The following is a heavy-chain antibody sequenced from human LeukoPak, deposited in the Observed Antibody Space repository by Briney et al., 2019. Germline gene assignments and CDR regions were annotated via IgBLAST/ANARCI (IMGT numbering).Heavy chain of an antibody. D-gene: IGHD2/OR15-2a*01. CDR2: ISSSSSTI. V-gene: IGHV3-48*01. CDR1: GFTFSSYS. J-gene: IGHJ4*02. CDR3: ARDLSYFDY. Sequence: GGSLRLSCAASGFTFSSYSMNWVRQAPGKGLEWVSYISSSSSTIYYADSVKGRFTISRDNAKNSLYLQMNSLRVEDTALYYCARDLSYFDYWGQGTLVTVSS.